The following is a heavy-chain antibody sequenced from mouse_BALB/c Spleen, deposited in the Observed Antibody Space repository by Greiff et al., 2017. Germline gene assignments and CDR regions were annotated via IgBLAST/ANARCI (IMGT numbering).Heavy chain of an antibody. D-gene: IGHD2-4*01. V-gene: IGHV1-69*02. CDR1: GYTFTSYW. CDR3: TRCGDYDRYAMDY. Sequence: QVQLQQPGAELVRPGASVKLSCKASGYTFTSYWINWVKQRPGQGLEWIGNIYPSDSYTNYNQKFKDKATLTVDKSSSTAYMQLSSPTSEDSAVYYCTRCGDYDRYAMDYWGQGTSVTVSS. J-gene: IGHJ4*01. CDR2: IYPSDSYT.